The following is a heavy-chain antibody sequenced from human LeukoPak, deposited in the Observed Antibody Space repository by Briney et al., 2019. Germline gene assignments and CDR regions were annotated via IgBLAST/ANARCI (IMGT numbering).Heavy chain of an antibody. CDR2: INPSGGST. V-gene: IGHV1-46*01. J-gene: IGHJ4*02. CDR3: ARYNGDLTGGFDY. CDR1: GYTFTDYY. Sequence: ASVKVSCKASGYTFTDYYMHWVRQAPGQGLEWMGIINPSGGSTSYAQKFQGRATMTRDTSTSTVYMELSSLRSEDTAVYYCARYNGDLTGGFDYWGQGTLVTVSS. D-gene: IGHD4-17*01.